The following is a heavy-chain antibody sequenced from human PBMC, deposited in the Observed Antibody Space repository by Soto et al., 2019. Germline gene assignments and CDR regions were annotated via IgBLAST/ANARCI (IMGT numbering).Heavy chain of an antibody. CDR3: ATGTPIDD. Sequence: GGSLRLSCAASGFTFSSYAMNWVRQAPGKGLEWVSTISGGGGTTYYADSAKGRFTISRDNSKNTLYLQMDSLRAEDTTVYHCATGTPIDDWGQGIQVTVSS. J-gene: IGHJ4*02. D-gene: IGHD1-1*01. CDR2: ISGGGGTT. V-gene: IGHV3-23*01. CDR1: GFTFSSYA.